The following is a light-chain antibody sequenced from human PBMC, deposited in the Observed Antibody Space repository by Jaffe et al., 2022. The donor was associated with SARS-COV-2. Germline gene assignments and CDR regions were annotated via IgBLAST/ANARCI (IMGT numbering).Light chain of an antibody. J-gene: IGKJ2*01. CDR2: WAS. V-gene: IGKV4-1*01. CDR1: QSVLRSSNHKNF. CDR3: QQHFSTPYT. Sequence: DIVMTQSPDSLALSLGERATINCKSSQSVLRSSNHKNFLAWYQHKSGQPPKLLIYWASTRESGVPDRFSGSGSGTDFTLTISGLQAEDVAVYYCQQHFSTPYTFGQGTKLEIK.